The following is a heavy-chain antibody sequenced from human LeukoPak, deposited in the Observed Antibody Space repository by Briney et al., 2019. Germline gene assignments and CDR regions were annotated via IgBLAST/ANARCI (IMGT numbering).Heavy chain of an antibody. CDR3: AKAPGNYYDSSGYYLKALGYFDY. D-gene: IGHD3-22*01. V-gene: IGHV3-23*01. CDR2: ISGSGGST. CDR1: GFTFSSYA. Sequence: PGGSLRLSCAASGFTFSSYAMSWVRQAPGKGLEWVSTISGSGGSTYYADSVKGRFTISRDNSKHTLYLQMNSLRAEDTAVYYCAKAPGNYYDSSGYYLKALGYFDYWGQGTLVTVSS. J-gene: IGHJ4*02.